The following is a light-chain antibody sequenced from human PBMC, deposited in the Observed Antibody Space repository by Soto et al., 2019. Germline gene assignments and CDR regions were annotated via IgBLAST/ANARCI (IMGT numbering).Light chain of an antibody. CDR3: GTWDSSLSAAV. Sequence: QSVLTHPPSVSAAPGQKVTISCSGSSSNIGNNYVSWYQQLPGTAPKLLIYDNNKRPSGIPDRFSGSKSGTSATLGITGLQTGDEADYYCGTWDSSLSAAVFGGGTQLTVL. CDR1: SSNIGNNY. J-gene: IGLJ7*01. CDR2: DNN. V-gene: IGLV1-51*01.